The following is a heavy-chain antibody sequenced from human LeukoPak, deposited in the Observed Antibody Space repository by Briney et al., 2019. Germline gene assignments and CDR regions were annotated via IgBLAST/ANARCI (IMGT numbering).Heavy chain of an antibody. CDR3: TTGTV. V-gene: IGHV3-15*01. CDR1: GFTFTNAW. CDR2: IKSKTDSGTT. J-gene: IGHJ4*02. Sequence: GGSLRLSCAASGFTFTNAWMSWVRQAPGKGLEWVGRIKSKTDSGTTDYAAPVKGRFTISRDDSKKTLYLQMNSLKPEDTAVYYCTTGTVWGEGTLVTVSS. D-gene: IGHD1-1*01.